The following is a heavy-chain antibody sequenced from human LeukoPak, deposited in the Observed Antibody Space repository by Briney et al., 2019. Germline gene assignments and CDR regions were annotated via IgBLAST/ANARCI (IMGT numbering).Heavy chain of an antibody. V-gene: IGHV3-30*18. CDR3: AKGLDGVPAAIFDY. CDR1: GFTFSSYG. Sequence: PGGSLRLSCAASGFTFSSYGMHWVRQAPGKGLEWVAVISYDGSNKYYADSVKGRFTISRDNSKNTLYLQMNSLRAEDTAVYYCAKGLDGVPAAIFDYWGQGTLVTVSS. D-gene: IGHD2-2*01. J-gene: IGHJ4*02. CDR2: ISYDGSNK.